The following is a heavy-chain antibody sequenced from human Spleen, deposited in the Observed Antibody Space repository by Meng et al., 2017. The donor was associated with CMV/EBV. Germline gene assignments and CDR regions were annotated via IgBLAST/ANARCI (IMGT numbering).Heavy chain of an antibody. CDR1: GFTFSSA. D-gene: IGHD3-10*01. J-gene: IGHJ2*01. Sequence: GESLKISCSASGFTFSSAMSWVRQAPGKGLEWVSGINGNGGNTHYAESVKGRFTISRDNSKNTLYLQMNSLRAEDTAVYYCARGSITMVRGAEASYFDLWGRGTLVTVSS. CDR3: ARGSITMVRGAEASYFDL. CDR2: INGNGGNT. V-gene: IGHV3-23*01.